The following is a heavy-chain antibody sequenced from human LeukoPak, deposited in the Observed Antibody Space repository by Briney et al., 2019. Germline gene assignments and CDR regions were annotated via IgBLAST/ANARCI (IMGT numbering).Heavy chain of an antibody. D-gene: IGHD2-21*01. V-gene: IGHV4-59*08. CDR3: APQQGRNLVNYFDS. CDR1: GNSISIYY. CDR2: ISNSANT. Sequence: KSSETLSLTCTVSGNSISIYYWSWIRQPPGKGLEWIGYISNSANTSYNPSLKSRVTISVDTSKNQFSLKLSSVTAADTAVYHCAPQQGRNLVNYFDSWGQGTLVTVSS. J-gene: IGHJ4*02.